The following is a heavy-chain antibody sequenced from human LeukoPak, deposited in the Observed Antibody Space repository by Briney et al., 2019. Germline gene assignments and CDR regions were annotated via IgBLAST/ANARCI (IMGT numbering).Heavy chain of an antibody. Sequence: SETLSLTCTVSGGSISSHYWSWIRQPPGKGLEWIGYIYYSGSTNYNPSLKSRVTISVDTSKNQFSLKLSSVTAADTAVYYCARTYCSSTSCYRRYYYYMDVWGKGTTVTVSS. D-gene: IGHD2-2*01. CDR1: GGSISSHY. CDR2: IYYSGST. J-gene: IGHJ6*03. V-gene: IGHV4-59*11. CDR3: ARTYCSSTSCYRRYYYYMDV.